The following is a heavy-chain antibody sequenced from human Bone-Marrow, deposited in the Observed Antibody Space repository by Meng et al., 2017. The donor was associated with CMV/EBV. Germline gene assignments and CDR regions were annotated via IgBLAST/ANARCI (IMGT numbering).Heavy chain of an antibody. D-gene: IGHD6-19*01. V-gene: IGHV3-15*01. CDR2: IKSKTGGGTI. CDR1: GFTFSNAW. J-gene: IGHJ4*02. Sequence: GESLKISCAASGFTFSNAWMSWVRQAPGKGLEWVGRIKSKTGGGTIDYAAPVIGRFTISRDDSKNTLYLQMNSLKTEDTAVYYCTTFSLSSGWYYFDCWGQGTLVPSPQ. CDR3: TTFSLSSGWYYFDC.